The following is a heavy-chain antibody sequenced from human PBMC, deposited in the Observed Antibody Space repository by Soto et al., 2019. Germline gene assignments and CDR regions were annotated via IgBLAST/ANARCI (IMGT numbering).Heavy chain of an antibody. D-gene: IGHD6-19*01. CDR3: ARDTHSSGWHGRYYYYGMDV. J-gene: IGHJ6*02. CDR2: ISSSSTI. Sequence: PGGSLRLSCAASGFTFSSYSMNWVRQAPGKGLEWVSYISSSSTIYYADSVKGRFTISRDNAKNSLYLQMNRLRDEDTAVYYCARDTHSSGWHGRYYYYGMDVWGQGTTVTVSS. V-gene: IGHV3-48*02. CDR1: GFTFSSYS.